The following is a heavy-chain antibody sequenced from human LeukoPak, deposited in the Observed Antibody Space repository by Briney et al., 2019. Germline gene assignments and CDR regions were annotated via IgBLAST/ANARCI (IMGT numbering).Heavy chain of an antibody. J-gene: IGHJ6*03. CDR1: GYSISSGYY. CDR2: IYHSGST. V-gene: IGHV4-38-2*02. Sequence: SETLSLTCTVSGYSISSGYYWGWIRQPPGKGLEWIGSIYHSGSTYYSPSLKSRVTISVDTSKNQFSLKLSSVTAADTAVCYCARDLRSGYGSGSEYYYYYYMDVWGKGTTVTVSS. CDR3: ARDLRSGYGSGSEYYYYYYMDV. D-gene: IGHD3-10*01.